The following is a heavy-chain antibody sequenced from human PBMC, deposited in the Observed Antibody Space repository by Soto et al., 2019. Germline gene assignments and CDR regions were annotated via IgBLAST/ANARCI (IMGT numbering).Heavy chain of an antibody. CDR2: IYYSGST. CDR3: ARDLGSAAFDI. V-gene: IGHV4-59*01. Sequence: XXTLSLPFTVSGGSISSYYWRWIRQPPGKGLEYIGYIYYSGSTNYNPSLKSRVTISVDTSKNQFSLKLSYVTAADTAVYYCARDLGSAAFDIWGQGTMVTVSS. J-gene: IGHJ3*02. D-gene: IGHD1-26*01. CDR1: GGSISSYY.